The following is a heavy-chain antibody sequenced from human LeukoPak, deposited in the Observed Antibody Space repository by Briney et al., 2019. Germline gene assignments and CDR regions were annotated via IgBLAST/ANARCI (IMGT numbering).Heavy chain of an antibody. Sequence: SETLSLTCAVSGYSITTGRYWGWLRPPPGKGLEWIGIIYQSGSTYYNPSLKSRVTISVDKSKNQFSLNLRSVTAPDTAVYYCARSLSTAGIDYWGQGILVTVSS. CDR2: IYQSGST. CDR1: GYSITTGRY. J-gene: IGHJ4*02. CDR3: ARSLSTAGIDY. V-gene: IGHV4-38-2*01. D-gene: IGHD2-2*01.